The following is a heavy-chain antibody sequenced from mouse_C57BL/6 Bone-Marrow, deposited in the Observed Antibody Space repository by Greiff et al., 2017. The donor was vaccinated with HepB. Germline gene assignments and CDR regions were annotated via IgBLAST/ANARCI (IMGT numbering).Heavy chain of an antibody. J-gene: IGHJ2*01. Sequence: VQLQQSGPELVKPGASVKISCKASGYAFSSSWMNWVKQRPGKGLEWIGRIYPGDGDTNYNGKFKGKATLTADKSSSTAYMQLSSLTSEDTAVYFCALTTVVGRDYWGQGTTLTVSS. V-gene: IGHV1-82*01. CDR1: GYAFSSSW. CDR2: IYPGDGDT. CDR3: ALTTVVGRDY. D-gene: IGHD1-1*01.